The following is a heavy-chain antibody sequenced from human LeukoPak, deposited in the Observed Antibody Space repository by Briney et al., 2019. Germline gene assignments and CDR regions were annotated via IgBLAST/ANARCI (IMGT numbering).Heavy chain of an antibody. CDR1: GYSFTSYW. J-gene: IGHJ6*03. V-gene: IGHV5-51*01. CDR2: IYPGDSDT. CDR3: ASRVEMATITGHYYYMDV. D-gene: IGHD5-24*01. Sequence: GESLKISCKGSGYSFTSYWIGWVRQMPGKGLEWMGVIYPGDSDTRYSPSFQGQVTISADKSISTAYLQWSSLKASDTAMYYCASRVEMATITGHYYYMDVWGKGTTVTVSS.